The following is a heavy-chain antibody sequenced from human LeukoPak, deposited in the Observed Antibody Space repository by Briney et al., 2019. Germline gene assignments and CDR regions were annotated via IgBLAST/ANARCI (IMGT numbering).Heavy chain of an antibody. CDR1: GASISSYY. Sequence: SETLSLTCSVSGASISSYYWSWIRQPPGKGLEWIAYIYYSGSTNYNPSLKSRVTISLDTSKNQFSLKLSSVTAADTAVYYCAREGGGDSSGSFDYWGQGTLVTVSS. J-gene: IGHJ4*02. CDR3: AREGGGDSSGSFDY. D-gene: IGHD3-22*01. CDR2: IYYSGST. V-gene: IGHV4-59*01.